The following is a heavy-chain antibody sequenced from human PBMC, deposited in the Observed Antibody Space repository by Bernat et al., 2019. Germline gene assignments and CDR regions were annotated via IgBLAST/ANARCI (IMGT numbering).Heavy chain of an antibody. V-gene: IGHV3-66*02. CDR3: ARHVGSGWYGDFGFDY. D-gene: IGHD6-19*01. CDR1: GFTVSSNY. J-gene: IGHJ4*02. CDR2: IYSGGST. Sequence: EVQLVESGGGLVQPGGSLRLSCAASGFTVSSNYMSWVRQAPGKGLEWVSVIYSGGSTYYADSVKGRFTISRDNSKNTLYLQMNSLRAEDTAVYYCARHVGSGWYGDFGFDYWGQGTLVTVSS.